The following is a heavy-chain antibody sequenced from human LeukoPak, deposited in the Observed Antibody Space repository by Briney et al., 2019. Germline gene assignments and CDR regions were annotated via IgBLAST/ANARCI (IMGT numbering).Heavy chain of an antibody. V-gene: IGHV3-74*01. Sequence: GGSLRHSCAASGFTFSTYWMYWVRQAPGKGLVWVSRINGDGSSTSYADSVKGRFIISRDNDKNTLYLQMHSLRADDSAVYYCVRAGAGLDYWGQGTLVTVSS. CDR3: VRAGAGLDY. D-gene: IGHD6-13*01. CDR2: INGDGSST. J-gene: IGHJ4*02. CDR1: GFTFSTYW.